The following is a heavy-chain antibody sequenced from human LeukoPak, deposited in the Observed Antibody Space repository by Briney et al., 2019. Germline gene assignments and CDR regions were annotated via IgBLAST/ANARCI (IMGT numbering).Heavy chain of an antibody. V-gene: IGHV1-2*02. CDR2: INPNSGGT. Sequence: ASVKVSCKASGYTFTGYYLNWVRQAPGQGLEWMGRINPNSGGTNSGQKLQGRVTMTRDTSISTAYLELSSLTFDDTAVYYCARVDAASLAVHYWGQGTLATVSS. CDR1: GYTFTGYY. CDR3: ARVDAASLAVHY. J-gene: IGHJ4*02. D-gene: IGHD6-13*01.